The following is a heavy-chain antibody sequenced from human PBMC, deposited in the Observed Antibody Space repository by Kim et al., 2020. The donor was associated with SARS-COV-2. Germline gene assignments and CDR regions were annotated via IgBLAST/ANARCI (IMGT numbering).Heavy chain of an antibody. CDR1: GGSINSFY. D-gene: IGHD1-26*01. CDR2: IYYTGST. V-gene: IGHV4-59*01. Sequence: SETLSLTCTVSGGSINSFYWNWIRQPPGKGLEWIGYIYYTGSTNYNPSLKSRVTISVDTSKNQFSLKLSSVTAADTAVYYCASSRRGSYNFYFDYWGQGT. J-gene: IGHJ4*02. CDR3: ASSRRGSYNFYFDY.